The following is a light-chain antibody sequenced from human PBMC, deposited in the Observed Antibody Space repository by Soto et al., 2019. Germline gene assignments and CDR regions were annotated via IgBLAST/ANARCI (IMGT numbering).Light chain of an antibody. CDR2: VAS. CDR1: QDIGDD. CDR3: LQDYHYPLT. V-gene: IGKV1-6*02. J-gene: IGKJ4*01. Sequence: AIQMTQSPSSLSASVGDRVTITCRASQDIGDDLGWYQQKPEKAPKLLIYVASNLQSGVPSRFSGSGSGTDFTLTISSLQPEDFATYYCLQDYHYPLTFGGGTKVEIK.